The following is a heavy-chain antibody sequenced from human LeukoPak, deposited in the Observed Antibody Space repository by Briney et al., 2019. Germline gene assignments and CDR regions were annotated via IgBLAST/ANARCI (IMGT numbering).Heavy chain of an antibody. CDR2: IRWDDER. Sequence: GGSLRLSCSASGFTFSSFWMGWVRQAPGKGLEWVASIRWDDERHHVDSVTGRFSVSRDNAKNSLYLQMNSLRAEDTAVYYCAREEYYYDSSGYYYFDYWGQGTLVTVSS. CDR3: AREEYYYDSSGYYYFDY. D-gene: IGHD3-22*01. CDR1: GFTFSSFW. V-gene: IGHV3-7*01. J-gene: IGHJ4*02.